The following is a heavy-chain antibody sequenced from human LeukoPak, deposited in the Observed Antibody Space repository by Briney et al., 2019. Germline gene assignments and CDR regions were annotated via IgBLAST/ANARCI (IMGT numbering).Heavy chain of an antibody. D-gene: IGHD3-22*01. Sequence: GGSLRLSCAASGFTFSSYAMSWVRQAPGKGLEWVSAISGSGGSTYYADSVKGRFTISRDNSKNTLYLQMNGLRAEDTAVYYCAKDRGYYDSSGYYSDYWGQGTLVTVSS. J-gene: IGHJ4*02. CDR2: ISGSGGST. CDR3: AKDRGYYDSSGYYSDY. CDR1: GFTFSSYA. V-gene: IGHV3-23*01.